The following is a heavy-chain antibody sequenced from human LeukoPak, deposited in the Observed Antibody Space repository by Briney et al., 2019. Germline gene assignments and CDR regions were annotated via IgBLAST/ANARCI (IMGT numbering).Heavy chain of an antibody. CDR3: ARACKDYYDSSGHNRDYYYYYGMDV. CDR1: GFTFSSYA. D-gene: IGHD3-22*01. J-gene: IGHJ6*02. Sequence: PGGSLRLSCAASGFTFSSYAMSWVRQAPGKGLEWVSAISGSGGSTYYADSVKGRFTISRDNSKNTLYLQMNSLRAEDTAVYYCARACKDYYDSSGHNRDYYYYYGMDVWGQGTTVTVSS. CDR2: ISGSGGST. V-gene: IGHV3-23*01.